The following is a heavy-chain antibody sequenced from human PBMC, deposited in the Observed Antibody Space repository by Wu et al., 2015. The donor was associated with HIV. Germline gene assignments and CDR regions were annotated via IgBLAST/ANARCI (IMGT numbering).Heavy chain of an antibody. D-gene: IGHD6-13*01. Sequence: QVQLVQSGAEVKKPGASVKVSCKASGYTFTGYYMHWVRQAPGQGLEWMGWINPNSGGTNYAQKFQGRVTMTRDTSISTAYMELSRLRSDDTAVYYCARDRSIAAAAPYNWFDPWGQGTLVTVSS. CDR2: INPNSGGT. CDR1: GYTFTGYY. CDR3: ARDRSIAAAAPYNWFDP. J-gene: IGHJ5*02. V-gene: IGHV1-2*02.